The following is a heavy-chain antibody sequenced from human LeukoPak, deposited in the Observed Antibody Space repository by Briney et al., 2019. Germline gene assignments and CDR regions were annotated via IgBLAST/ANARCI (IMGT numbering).Heavy chain of an antibody. CDR1: GFTFNTYG. CDR2: IRYDGSHK. V-gene: IGHV3-30*02. J-gene: IGHJ3*02. CDR3: AKDGGYSYGSHAFDI. D-gene: IGHD5-18*01. Sequence: PGGSLRLSCAASGFTFNTYGMHWVCQAPGKGLEWVAFIRYDGSHKYYADSVKGRFTISRDNSKNTLYLQMNSLRAEDTAVYYCAKDGGYSYGSHAFDIWGQGTMVTVSS.